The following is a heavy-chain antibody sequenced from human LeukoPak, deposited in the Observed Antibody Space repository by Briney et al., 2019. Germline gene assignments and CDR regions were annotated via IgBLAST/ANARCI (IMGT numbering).Heavy chain of an antibody. CDR2: IYYSGST. D-gene: IGHD3-10*01. CDR3: ARAQYYGSGIWDY. Sequence: PSETLSLTCTVSGYSISSGYYWGWIRQPPGKGLEWIGNIYYSGSTNYNPSLKSRVTISVDTSKNQFSLKLSSVTAADTAVYYCARAQYYGSGIWDYWGQGTLVTVSS. CDR1: GYSISSGYY. J-gene: IGHJ4*02. V-gene: IGHV4-38-2*02.